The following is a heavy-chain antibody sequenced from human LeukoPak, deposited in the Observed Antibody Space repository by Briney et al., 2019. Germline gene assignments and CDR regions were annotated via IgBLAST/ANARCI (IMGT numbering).Heavy chain of an antibody. Sequence: SETLSLTCTVSGGSFSSSSYYWGWIRQPPGKGLEWIGSIYYGGSTYYNPSLKSRVTISVDTSKNQFSLKLSSVTAADTAVYYCARHATTLRFLGSMDVWGKGTTVTVSS. J-gene: IGHJ6*04. CDR2: IYYGGST. CDR1: GGSFSSSSYY. V-gene: IGHV4-39*01. CDR3: ARHATTLRFLGSMDV. D-gene: IGHD3-3*01.